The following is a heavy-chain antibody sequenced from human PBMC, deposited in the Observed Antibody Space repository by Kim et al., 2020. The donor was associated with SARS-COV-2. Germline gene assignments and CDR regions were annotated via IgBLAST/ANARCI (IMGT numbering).Heavy chain of an antibody. CDR2: ISSSRSTT. V-gene: IGHV3-48*02. CDR1: GFTFSSYS. J-gene: IGHJ6*02. D-gene: IGHD5-18*01. CDR3: ARDQDTAMVTNYYYYGMDV. Sequence: GGSLRLSCAASGFTFSSYSMNWVRQAPGKGLEWVSYISSSRSTTYYADSVKGRFTISRDNAKNSLYLQMNSLRDEDTAVYYCARDQDTAMVTNYYYYGMDVWGQGTTVTVSS.